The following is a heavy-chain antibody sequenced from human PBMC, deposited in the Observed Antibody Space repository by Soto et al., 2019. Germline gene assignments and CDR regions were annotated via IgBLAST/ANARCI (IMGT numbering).Heavy chain of an antibody. V-gene: IGHV3-30-3*01. Sequence: PGGSLRLSCAASGFTFSSYAMHWVRQAPGKGLEWVAVISYDGSNKYYADSVKGRFTISRDNSKNTLYLQMNSLRAEDTAVYYCARVNRVGATSPYYFDYWGQGTLVTVSS. CDR1: GFTFSSYA. J-gene: IGHJ4*02. CDR2: ISYDGSNK. D-gene: IGHD1-26*01. CDR3: ARVNRVGATSPYYFDY.